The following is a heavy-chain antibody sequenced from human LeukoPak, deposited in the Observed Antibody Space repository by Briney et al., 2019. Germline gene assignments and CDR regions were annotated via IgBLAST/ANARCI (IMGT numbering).Heavy chain of an antibody. V-gene: IGHV5-51*01. Sequence: GESLKISCKGSGYTFSNYWIGWVRQVPGKGLEWIAIIYPANSDTRYTPSFQGQVTISADKSINTVYLQWSSLKASDTAMYYCAKRGGDYGDYGVADWGQGTLVTVSS. J-gene: IGHJ4*02. CDR3: AKRGGDYGDYGVAD. D-gene: IGHD4-17*01. CDR1: GYTFSNYW. CDR2: IYPANSDT.